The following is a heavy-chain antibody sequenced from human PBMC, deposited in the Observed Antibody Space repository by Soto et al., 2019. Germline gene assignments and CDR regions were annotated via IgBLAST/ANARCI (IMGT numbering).Heavy chain of an antibody. J-gene: IGHJ4*02. CDR3: ARRFSSSSFYFDY. D-gene: IGHD6-6*01. Sequence: GGSLRLSCAASGFPFSSYAMSWVRHAPDKGLEWVSAIGFTGDSTFYADSVKGRFTISRDNSKNTLYLQMNSLRAEDTAVYFCARRFSSSSFYFDYWGQGTLVTVSS. V-gene: IGHV3-23*01. CDR1: GFPFSSYA. CDR2: IGFTGDST.